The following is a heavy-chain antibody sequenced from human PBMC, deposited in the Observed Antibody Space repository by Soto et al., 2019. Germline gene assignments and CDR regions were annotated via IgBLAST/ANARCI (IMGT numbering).Heavy chain of an antibody. CDR3: TSPYYDFWSGYYTGYYGMDV. D-gene: IGHD3-3*01. CDR1: GFTFSGSA. J-gene: IGHJ6*02. V-gene: IGHV3-73*01. Sequence: PGGSLRLSCAASGFTFSGSAMHWVRQASGKGLEWVGRIRSKANSYATAYAASVKGRFTISRDDSKNTAYLQMNSLKTEDTAVYYCTSPYYDFWSGYYTGYYGMDVWGQGTTGTVSS. CDR2: IRSKANSYAT.